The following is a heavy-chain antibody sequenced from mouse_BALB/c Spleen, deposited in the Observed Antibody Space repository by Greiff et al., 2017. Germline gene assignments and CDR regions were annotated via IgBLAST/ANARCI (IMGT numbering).Heavy chain of an antibody. J-gene: IGHJ4*01. CDR1: GFNIKDYY. D-gene: IGHD2-14*01. CDR2: IDPENGNT. CDR3: ARRRYDDYYAMDY. Sequence: EVMLVESGAELVRPGALVKLSCKASGFNIKDYYMHWVKQRPEQGLEWIGWIDPENGNTIYDPKFQGKASITADTSSNTAYLQLSSLTSEDTAVYYCARRRYDDYYAMDYWGQGTSVTVTS. V-gene: IGHV14-1*02.